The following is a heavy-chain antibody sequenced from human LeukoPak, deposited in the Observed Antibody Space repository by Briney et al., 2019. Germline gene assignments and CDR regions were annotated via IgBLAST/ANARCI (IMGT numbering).Heavy chain of an antibody. D-gene: IGHD3-10*01. CDR2: INPNSGGT. CDR3: ARDLVGMVRGVSSDWFDP. CDR1: GYTFTGYY. J-gene: IGHJ5*02. Sequence: ASVKVSCKASGYTFTGYYMHWVRQAPGQGLEWMGWINPNSGGTNYAQKLQGRVTMTTDTSTSTAYMELRSLRSDDTAVYYCARDLVGMVRGVSSDWFDPWGQGTLVTVSS. V-gene: IGHV1-2*02.